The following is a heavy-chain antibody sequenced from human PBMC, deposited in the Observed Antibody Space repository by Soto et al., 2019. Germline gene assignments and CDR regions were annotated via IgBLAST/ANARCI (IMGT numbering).Heavy chain of an antibody. V-gene: IGHV1-18*01. CDR3: ARDFVPAYSGYSDY. CDR1: GYTFTSYG. Sequence: ASVKVSCKASGYTFTSYGINWVRQAPGQGLERMGWISAYNGNTNYAQKFQGRVTMTTDTPTGTAYMELRSLKSDDTAVYYCARDFVPAYSGYSDYWGRGTLVTVSS. D-gene: IGHD5-12*01. J-gene: IGHJ4*02. CDR2: ISAYNGNT.